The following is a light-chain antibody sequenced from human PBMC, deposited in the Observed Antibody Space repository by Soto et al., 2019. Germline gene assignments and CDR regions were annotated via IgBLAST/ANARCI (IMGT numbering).Light chain of an antibody. J-gene: IGLJ1*01. V-gene: IGLV2-11*01. Sequence: ALNHVRSGSGAALDGLTISCTGTNSDVGNYNYVSWYQQHPDKAPKLMIYDVSKRPSGVPDRFSGSKSGNTASLTISGLQAEDEADYYCCSYAGSYTYVFGTGTKVTVL. CDR1: NSDVGNYNY. CDR2: DVS. CDR3: CSYAGSYTYV.